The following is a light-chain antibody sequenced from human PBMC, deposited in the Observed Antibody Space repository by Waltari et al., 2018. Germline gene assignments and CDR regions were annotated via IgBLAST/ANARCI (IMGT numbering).Light chain of an antibody. Sequence: QSALTQPASVSGSPGQSITISCTGTSSDVGGYHYFSWYQQHPGKVPKLMIYEVTNRPSGVSDRFSGSKSGNTASLTISGLQAEDEADYYCSSYRSSTTLKYVFGTGTKVTVL. V-gene: IGLV2-14*01. J-gene: IGLJ1*01. CDR3: SSYRSSTTLKYV. CDR1: SSDVGGYHY. CDR2: EVT.